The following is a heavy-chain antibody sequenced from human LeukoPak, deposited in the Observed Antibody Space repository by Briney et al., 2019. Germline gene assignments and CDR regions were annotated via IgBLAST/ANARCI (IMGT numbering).Heavy chain of an antibody. CDR2: IEPKSGGT. CDR3: ARDGTYYYDSSGYYDY. D-gene: IGHD3-22*01. V-gene: IGHV1-2*02. Sequence: ASVKVSCKASGCTFTGYYMHWVRQAPGQGLEWMGWIEPKSGGTKYVQKLQCRVTMTRDTSISTAYMELSRLRSDDTAVYYCARDGTYYYDSSGYYDYWGQGTLVTVSS. CDR1: GCTFTGYY. J-gene: IGHJ4*02.